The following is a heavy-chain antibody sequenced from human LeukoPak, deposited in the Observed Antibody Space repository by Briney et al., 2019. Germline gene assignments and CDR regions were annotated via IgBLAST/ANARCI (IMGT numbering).Heavy chain of an antibody. CDR3: AKVAKYYYGSETYYFFEH. D-gene: IGHD3-10*01. V-gene: IGHV3-21*01. Sequence: GGSLRLSCAASGSTFSNYSMHRVRQAPGKGLEWVSSISSSSSYIYYGDSVKGRFTISRDNAKNSLYLQMNSLRVEDTAVYYCAKVAKYYYGSETYYFFEHWGQGTPVTASS. CDR2: ISSSSSYI. CDR1: GSTFSNYS. J-gene: IGHJ4*02.